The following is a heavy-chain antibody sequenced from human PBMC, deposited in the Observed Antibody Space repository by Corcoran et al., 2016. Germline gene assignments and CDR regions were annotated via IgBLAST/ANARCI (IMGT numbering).Heavy chain of an antibody. Sequence: QVQLVQSGAEVKKPGSSVKVSCKASGGTFSSYAISWVRQAPGQGLEWMGGIIPIFGTANYAQKFQGRVTITADESTSTAYMEMSSLRSEDQAVYYCASEGHNYYGSWSLDYWGQGTLVTVSS. D-gene: IGHD3-10*01. J-gene: IGHJ4*02. CDR2: IIPIFGTA. CDR3: ASEGHNYYGSWSLDY. V-gene: IGHV1-69*01. CDR1: GGTFSSYA.